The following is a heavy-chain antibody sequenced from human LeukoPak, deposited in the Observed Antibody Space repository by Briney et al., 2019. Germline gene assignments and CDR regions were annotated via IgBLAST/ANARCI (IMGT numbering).Heavy chain of an antibody. Sequence: ASVEVSCKASGDTFNSEDMDCLRQSPGQGHERMGLFNLRRGSTSYAQKFQGRVTMTRGMSTSTVHMELSSLKSEDTAVYYCARGGAHIVLMVYAENWFDPWGQGTLVTVSS. CDR1: GDTFNSED. CDR3: ARGGAHIVLMVYAENWFDP. CDR2: FNLRRGST. V-gene: IGHV1-46*02. D-gene: IGHD2-8*01. J-gene: IGHJ5*02.